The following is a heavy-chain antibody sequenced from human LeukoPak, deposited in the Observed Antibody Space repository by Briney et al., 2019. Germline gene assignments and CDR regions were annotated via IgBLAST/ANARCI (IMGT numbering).Heavy chain of an antibody. CDR2: ISAHNGNT. CDR3: ARDGYFDL. CDR1: GYTFTTHG. J-gene: IGHJ2*01. V-gene: IGHV1-18*01. Sequence: ASVKLSCKASGYTFTTHGIAWVRQAPGQGLEWMGWISAHNGNTNYAQSLQGRVTMTTDTSTNTAYMELRSLRSDDTAVYYCARDGYFDLWGRGNLVTVSS.